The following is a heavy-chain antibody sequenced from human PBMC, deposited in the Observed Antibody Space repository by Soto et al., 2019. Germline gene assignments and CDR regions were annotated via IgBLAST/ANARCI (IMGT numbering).Heavy chain of an antibody. CDR1: GFTISGHW. D-gene: IGHD1-26*01. V-gene: IGHV3-74*01. CDR2: INSEGSST. CDR3: ARSYSVTYGRFDP. Sequence: EVQLVESGGGLVQPGGSLRLSCAASGFTISGHWMHWVRQVPGKGLVWVSRINSEGSSTSYADSVKGRFIISRDNAKNPLFLQMNSLRAEDTAVYYCARSYSVTYGRFDPWGNGTRVTVSS. J-gene: IGHJ5*02.